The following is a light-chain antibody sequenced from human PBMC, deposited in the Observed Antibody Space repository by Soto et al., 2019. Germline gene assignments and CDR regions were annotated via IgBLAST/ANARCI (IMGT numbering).Light chain of an antibody. CDR3: QTWGTGTVV. V-gene: IGLV4-69*01. J-gene: IGLJ2*01. CDR2: LNSDGSH. Sequence: QPVLTQSPSASASLGASVKLTCTLSSGHSSYAIAWHQQQPEKGPRYLMKLNSDGSHSKGDGIPDRFSGSSSGAERYLIISSLQSEDEADYYCQTWGTGTVVFGGGTKLTVL. CDR1: SGHSSYA.